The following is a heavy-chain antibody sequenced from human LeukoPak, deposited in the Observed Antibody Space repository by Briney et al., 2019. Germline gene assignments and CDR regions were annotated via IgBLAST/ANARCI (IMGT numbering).Heavy chain of an antibody. J-gene: IGHJ4*02. CDR2: ISHDGSES. CDR1: GFTFSSHA. Sequence: SGGSLRLSCAASGFTFSSHAMVWVRQAPGKGLEWVSFISHDGSESFDTESVKGRFTISRDNFKNTVDLQVSGLKEEDTAVYYCARDWGQRGVGATLANWGQGTLVIVSS. V-gene: IGHV3-30-3*01. CDR3: ARDWGQRGVGATLAN. D-gene: IGHD1-26*01.